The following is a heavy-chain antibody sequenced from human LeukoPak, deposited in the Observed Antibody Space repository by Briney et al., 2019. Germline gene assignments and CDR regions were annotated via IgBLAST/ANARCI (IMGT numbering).Heavy chain of an antibody. Sequence: AASVKVSCKASGYTFTGYYMHWVRQAPGQGLEWMGWFNPNSGGTNYAQKFQGRVTMTRDTSISTAYMELSRLRSDDTAVYYCARQAMVRGVMFDYWGQGTLVTVSS. CDR2: FNPNSGGT. CDR3: ARQAMVRGVMFDY. V-gene: IGHV1-2*02. CDR1: GYTFTGYY. D-gene: IGHD3-10*01. J-gene: IGHJ4*02.